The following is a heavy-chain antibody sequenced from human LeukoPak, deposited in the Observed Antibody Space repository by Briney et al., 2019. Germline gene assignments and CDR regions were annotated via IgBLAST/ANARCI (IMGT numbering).Heavy chain of an antibody. J-gene: IGHJ4*02. CDR2: INPSGAST. Sequence: ASVKVSCKASGYTFTSYYLHWVRHAPGRGLEWMSIINPSGASTSYEQKFQGRVTMTSDTSTSRVYMELSSLRSEDTAVYYCARGIVTAAGTGGWYFDYWGQGTLVTVSS. V-gene: IGHV1-46*01. CDR1: GYTFTSYY. CDR3: ARGIVTAAGTGGWYFDY. D-gene: IGHD6-13*01.